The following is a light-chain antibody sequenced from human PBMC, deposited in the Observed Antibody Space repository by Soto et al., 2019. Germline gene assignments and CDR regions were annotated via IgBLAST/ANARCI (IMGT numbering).Light chain of an antibody. J-gene: IGKJ3*01. CDR1: QDISNN. V-gene: IGKV1-27*01. Sequence: DIQMTQSPSSLSASVGDRVTITCRASQDISNNLAWYQQKPGKVPKVLIYAASTLQSGVPSRFSGSGSGTDFTLTISSLQLEDVATYYCQKYDSDPYTFGHGTKVDIK. CDR2: AAS. CDR3: QKYDSDPYT.